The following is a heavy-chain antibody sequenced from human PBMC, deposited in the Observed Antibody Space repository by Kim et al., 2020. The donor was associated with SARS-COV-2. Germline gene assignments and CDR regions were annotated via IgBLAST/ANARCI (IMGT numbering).Heavy chain of an antibody. CDR3: ARANCGGDCRAFYY. D-gene: IGHD2-21*02. J-gene: IGHJ4*02. V-gene: IGHV4-39*01. CDR1: GGSISSSSYY. CDR2: IYYSGST. Sequence: SETLSLTCTVSGGSISSSSYYWGWIRQPPGKGLEWIGSIYYSGSTYYNPSLKSRVTISVDTSKNQFSLKLSSVTAADTAVYYCARANCGGDCRAFYYWGQGALVSVSS.